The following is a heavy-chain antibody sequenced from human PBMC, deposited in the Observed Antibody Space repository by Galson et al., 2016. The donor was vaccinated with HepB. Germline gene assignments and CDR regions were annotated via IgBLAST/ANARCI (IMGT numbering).Heavy chain of an antibody. J-gene: IGHJ4*02. D-gene: IGHD3-3*01. CDR2: ISANNGNT. CDR3: ARARGDVWSGYHLY. CDR1: GYTFTNFG. Sequence: SVKVSCKASGYTFTNFGVTWVRQAPGQGLEWVGWISANNGNTNYAQKLQGRVTMTTDTSTSTAYMELTSLRSDDTAVYYCARARGDVWSGYHLYWGQGTLVTVSS. V-gene: IGHV1-18*01.